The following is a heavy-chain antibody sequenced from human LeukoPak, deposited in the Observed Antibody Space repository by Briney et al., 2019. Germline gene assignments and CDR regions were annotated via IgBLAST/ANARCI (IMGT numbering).Heavy chain of an antibody. CDR1: GFTFSSYA. D-gene: IGHD2/OR15-2a*01. CDR2: ISSSGGST. CDR3: ARGALSYSFDP. Sequence: GGSLRLSCAASGFTFSSYAMSWVRQAPGKELEWVSAISSSGGSTYYADSVKGRFTISRDNSKNTLYLQMNSLRAADTAVHFCARGALSYSFDPWGQGTLVIVSS. V-gene: IGHV3-23*01. J-gene: IGHJ5*02.